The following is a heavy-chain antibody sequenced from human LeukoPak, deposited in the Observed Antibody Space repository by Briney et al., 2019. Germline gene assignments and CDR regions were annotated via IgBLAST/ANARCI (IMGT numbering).Heavy chain of an antibody. CDR3: ARGQVAAARGYNCFDP. J-gene: IGHJ5*02. D-gene: IGHD2-15*01. CDR1: GWTFNDYY. Sequence: SETLSLTCAVYGWTFNDYYWNWIRQPPGKGLEWIGEINARGDTNFNPSLKSRVTISVHTSKSQFSLTLTSMIAADTAGYYCARGQVAAARGYNCFDPWGEGTLV. CDR2: INARGDT. V-gene: IGHV4-34*01.